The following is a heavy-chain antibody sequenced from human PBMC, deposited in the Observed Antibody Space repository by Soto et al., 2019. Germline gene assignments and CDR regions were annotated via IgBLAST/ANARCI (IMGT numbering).Heavy chain of an antibody. CDR3: ARPNVGATTPDAFDI. Sequence: GESIKISWKGSGDSFTSYWIGWVRKKPGKGPEWMGIIYPGDSDTRYSPSFQGQVTISADKSISTAYLQWSSLKASDTAMYYCARPNVGATTPDAFDIWGQGTMVTVSS. V-gene: IGHV5-51*01. CDR2: IYPGDSDT. D-gene: IGHD1-26*01. J-gene: IGHJ3*02. CDR1: GDSFTSYW.